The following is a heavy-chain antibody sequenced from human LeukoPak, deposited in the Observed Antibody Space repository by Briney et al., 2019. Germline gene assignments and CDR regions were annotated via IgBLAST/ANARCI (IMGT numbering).Heavy chain of an antibody. V-gene: IGHV4-34*01. J-gene: IGHJ4*02. CDR3: ARGSGYYDSSGSDY. Sequence: SETLSLTCAVYGGSFSGYYWSWIRQPPGKGLEWIGEINHSGSTNYNPSLKSRVTISVDKSKNPFSLKLSSVTAADTAVYYCARGSGYYDSSGSDYWGQGTLVTVSS. D-gene: IGHD3-22*01. CDR2: INHSGST. CDR1: GGSFSGYY.